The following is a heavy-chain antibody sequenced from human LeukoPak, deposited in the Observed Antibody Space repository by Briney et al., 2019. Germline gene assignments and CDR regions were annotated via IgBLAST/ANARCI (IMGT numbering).Heavy chain of an antibody. CDR1: GFTVSSNY. CDR3: AKIATWSGFYMDV. V-gene: IGHV3-21*04. CDR2: ISSSSSYI. D-gene: IGHD3-3*01. J-gene: IGHJ6*03. Sequence: TTGGSLRLSCAASGFTVSSNYMNWVRQAPGKGLEWVSSISSSSSYIYYADSVKGRFTVSRDNSKNTLYLQMNSLRAEDTAVYYCAKIATWSGFYMDVWGKGTTVTVSS.